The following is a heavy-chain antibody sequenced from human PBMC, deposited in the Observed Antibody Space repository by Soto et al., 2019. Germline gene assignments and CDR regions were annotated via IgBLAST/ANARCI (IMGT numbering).Heavy chain of an antibody. CDR1: GGSISSGGYY. CDR2: IYYSGST. V-gene: IGHV4-31*03. CDR3: ARDSEYSSSSASYYYYMDV. Sequence: SETLSLTCTVSGGSISSGGYYWSWIRQHPGKGLEWIGYIYYSGSTYYNPSLKSRVTISVDTSKNQFSLKLSSVTAADTAVYYCARDSEYSSSSASYYYYMDVWGKGTTVTVSS. J-gene: IGHJ6*03. D-gene: IGHD6-6*01.